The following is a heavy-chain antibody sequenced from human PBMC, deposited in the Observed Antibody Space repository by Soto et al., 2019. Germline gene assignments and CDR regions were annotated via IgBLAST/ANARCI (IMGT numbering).Heavy chain of an antibody. CDR2: IIPIFGTA. J-gene: IGHJ2*01. CDR3: ARTATVTSPWYFDL. D-gene: IGHD4-17*01. CDR1: GGTFSSYA. V-gene: IGHV1-69*12. Sequence: QVQLVQSGAEVKKPGSSVKVSCKASGGTFSSYAISWVRQAPGQGLEWMGGIIPIFGTANYAQKFQGRVTXXAXEXXSTAYMELSSLRSEDTAVYYCARTATVTSPWYFDLWGRGTLVTVSS.